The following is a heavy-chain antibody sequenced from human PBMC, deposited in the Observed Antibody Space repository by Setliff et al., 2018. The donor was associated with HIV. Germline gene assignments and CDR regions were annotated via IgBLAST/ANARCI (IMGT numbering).Heavy chain of an antibody. J-gene: IGHJ4*02. CDR2: IDHSGNI. CDR3: ARGLNYYGSGSYLLLGY. D-gene: IGHD3-10*01. CDR1: GGSFNDYY. V-gene: IGHV4-34*01. Sequence: SETLSLTCAVYGGSFNDYYWTWIRQPPGKGLEWIGEIDHSGNIKYHASLKSRVTISKDTSKNQISLKLRSVTAADTAVYYCARGLNYYGSGSYLLLGYWGQGTLVTVSS.